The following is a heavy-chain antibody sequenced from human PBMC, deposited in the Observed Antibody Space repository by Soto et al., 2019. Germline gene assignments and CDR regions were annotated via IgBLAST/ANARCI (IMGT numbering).Heavy chain of an antibody. D-gene: IGHD6-13*01. V-gene: IGHV4-34*01. CDR3: ASGGTYSSSWYKRNWFDP. CDR2: INHSGST. CDR1: GGSFSGYY. J-gene: IGHJ5*02. Sequence: SETLSLTCAVYGGSFSGYYWSWIRQPPGKGLEWIGEINHSGSTNYNPSLKSRVTISVDTSKNQFSLKLSSVTAADTAVYYCASGGTYSSSWYKRNWFDPWGQGTLVTVPS.